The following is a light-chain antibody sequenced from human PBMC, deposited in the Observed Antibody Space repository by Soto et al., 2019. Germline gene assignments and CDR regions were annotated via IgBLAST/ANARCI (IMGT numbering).Light chain of an antibody. CDR2: DVS. J-gene: IGLJ1*01. V-gene: IGLV2-11*01. CDR1: SSDVCDYNS. Sequence: QSALTQPPSASGSPGQSVTISCTGTSSDVCDYNSVSWYQQHPGKAPKLMIYDVSKRPSGVPDRFSGSKSGNTASLTISGLQAEDEADYYCCSYVGSYADVVGIGTKVTVL. CDR3: CSYVGSYADV.